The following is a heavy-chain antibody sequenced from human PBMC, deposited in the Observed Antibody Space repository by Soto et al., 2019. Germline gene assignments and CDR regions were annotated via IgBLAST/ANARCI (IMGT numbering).Heavy chain of an antibody. CDR2: INAYNGNT. CDR3: ARDLGYFDY. CDR1: GYSFTRYG. Sequence: ASVKVSCKASGYSFTRYGIGWARQAPGQGLEWMGWINAYNGNTNYAQNLQGRLTLTTDTSTTTAYMELRSLRSDDTAVYYCARDLGYFDYWGQGTLGTVSS. V-gene: IGHV1-18*01. J-gene: IGHJ4*02.